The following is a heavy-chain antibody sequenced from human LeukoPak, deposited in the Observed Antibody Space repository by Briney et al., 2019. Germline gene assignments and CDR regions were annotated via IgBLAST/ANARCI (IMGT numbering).Heavy chain of an antibody. CDR2: IKQDGSEK. J-gene: IGHJ4*02. V-gene: IGHV3-7*01. D-gene: IGHD1-14*01. CDR3: ARDPGIKGSPTDY. Sequence: GGSQRLSCAASGFTFSSYWMNWVRQAPGKGLEWVANIKQDGSEKYYVDSVRGRFTISRDNAKTSLYLQMNSLRAEDTAVYYCARDPGIKGSPTDYWGQGTLVTVS. CDR1: GFTFSSYW.